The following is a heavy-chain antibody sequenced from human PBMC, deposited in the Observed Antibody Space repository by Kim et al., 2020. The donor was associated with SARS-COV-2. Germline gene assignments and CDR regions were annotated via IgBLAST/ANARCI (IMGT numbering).Heavy chain of an antibody. J-gene: IGHJ4*02. D-gene: IGHD6-19*01. Sequence: GSLRLSCAASGFTFSSYAMSWVRQAPGKGLEWVSAISGSGGSTYYADSVKGRFTISRDNSKNTLYLQMNSLRAEDTAVYYCAKVVVAVAGQSLNYFDYWGQGTLVTVSS. V-gene: IGHV3-23*01. CDR3: AKVVVAVAGQSLNYFDY. CDR2: ISGSGGST. CDR1: GFTFSSYA.